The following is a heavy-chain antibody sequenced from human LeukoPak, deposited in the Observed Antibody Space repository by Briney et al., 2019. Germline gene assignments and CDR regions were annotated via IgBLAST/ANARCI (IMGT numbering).Heavy chain of an antibody. J-gene: IGHJ5*02. D-gene: IGHD3-3*01. V-gene: IGHV4-34*01. CDR1: GGSFSGYY. Sequence: PSETLSLTSAVYGGSFSGYYWSWIRQPPGKGLEWIGEINHSGSTNYNPSLKSRVTISVDTSKNQFSLKLSSVTAADTAVYYCARVRNDFWSGYGNWFDPWGQGTLVTVSS. CDR3: ARVRNDFWSGYGNWFDP. CDR2: INHSGST.